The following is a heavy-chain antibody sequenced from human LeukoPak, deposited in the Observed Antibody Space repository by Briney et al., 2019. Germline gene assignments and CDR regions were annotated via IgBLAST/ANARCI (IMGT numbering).Heavy chain of an antibody. Sequence: PGGSLRLSCAASGFTFSSYSMDWVRQAPGKGLEWVSYISSSSNTIYYADSVKGRFTISRDNAKNSLYLQMNSLRAEDTAVYYCARGDYGDYVLDYWGQGTLVTVSS. CDR1: GFTFSSYS. V-gene: IGHV3-48*01. CDR3: ARGDYGDYVLDY. CDR2: ISSSSNTI. D-gene: IGHD4-17*01. J-gene: IGHJ4*02.